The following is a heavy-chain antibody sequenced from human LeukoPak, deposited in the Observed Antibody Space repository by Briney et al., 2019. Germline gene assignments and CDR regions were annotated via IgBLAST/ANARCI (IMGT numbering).Heavy chain of an antibody. CDR1: GYTFTSYD. V-gene: IGHV1-8*01. CDR2: MNPNSGNT. Sequence: ASVKVSCKASGYTFTSYDINWVRQATGQGLEWMGWMNPNSGNTGYAQKFQGRVTMTRNTSISTAHMELSSLRSEDTAVYYCARGVKGQIRITMVRGVIYYFDYWGQGTLVTVSS. J-gene: IGHJ4*02. D-gene: IGHD3-10*01. CDR3: ARGVKGQIRITMVRGVIYYFDY.